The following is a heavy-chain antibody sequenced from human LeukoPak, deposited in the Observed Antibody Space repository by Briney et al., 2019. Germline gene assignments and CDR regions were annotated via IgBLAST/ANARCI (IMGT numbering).Heavy chain of an antibody. D-gene: IGHD3-10*01. CDR1: GGSISSGDYY. V-gene: IGHV4-30-4*01. Sequence: SETLSLTCTVPGGSISSGDYYWSWIRQPPGKGLEWIGYIYYSGSTYYNPSLKSRVTISVDTSKNQFSLKLSSVTAADTAVYYCARSGELLSAFDYWGQGTLVTVSS. J-gene: IGHJ4*02. CDR2: IYYSGST. CDR3: ARSGELLSAFDY.